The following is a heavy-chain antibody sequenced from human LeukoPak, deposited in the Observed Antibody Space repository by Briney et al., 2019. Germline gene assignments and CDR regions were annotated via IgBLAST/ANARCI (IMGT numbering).Heavy chain of an antibody. J-gene: IGHJ1*01. CDR1: SASISSSTYY. D-gene: IGHD2-21*01. CDR2: VSYSGST. CDR3: ASDLVVIGSGYRAEYFQH. V-gene: IGHV4-39*07. Sequence: PSETLSLTCSVSSASISSSTYYWGWIRQPPGKRLEWIGSVSYSGSTNYNPSLKSRVTISVDTSKNQFSLKLSSVTAADTAVYYCASDLVVIGSGYRAEYFQHWGQGTLVTVSS.